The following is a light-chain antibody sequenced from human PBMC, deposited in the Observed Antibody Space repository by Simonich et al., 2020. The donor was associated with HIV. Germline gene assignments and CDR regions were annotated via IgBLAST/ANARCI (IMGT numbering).Light chain of an antibody. CDR2: LGA. CDR1: QSLLHSNGFKY. Sequence: DIVMTQSPLSLPVTPGEPASISCRSSQSLLHSNGFKYLDWYLQKPVQSPQLLIDLGANRASGVPDRFSGSGSGTDFTLTISSLQAEDVAVYYCKQYYSIPLTFGGGTKVEIK. J-gene: IGKJ4*01. V-gene: IGKV2-28*01. CDR3: KQYYSIPLT.